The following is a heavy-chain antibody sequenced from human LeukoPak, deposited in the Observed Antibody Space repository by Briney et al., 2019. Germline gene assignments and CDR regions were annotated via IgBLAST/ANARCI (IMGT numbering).Heavy chain of an antibody. V-gene: IGHV3-23*01. J-gene: IGHJ4*02. Sequence: GGSLRLSCAASGFTFSSYAMSWVRQAPGKGLEWVSAISGSGGSTYYADSVKGRFTISRDNSKNTLYLQMNSLRAEDTAVYYCAKVGYYYDSSGYYYYWGQGTLVTVSS. CDR2: ISGSGGST. CDR3: AKVGYYYDSSGYYYY. CDR1: GFTFSSYA. D-gene: IGHD3-22*01.